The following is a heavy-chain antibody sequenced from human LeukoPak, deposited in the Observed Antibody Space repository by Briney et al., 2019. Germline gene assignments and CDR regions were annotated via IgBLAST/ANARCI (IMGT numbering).Heavy chain of an antibody. V-gene: IGHV5-51*01. CDR2: IYPDDSDA. CDR1: GYDFSSHW. D-gene: IGHD2-2*01. Sequence: GESLKISCKGSGYDFSSHWIGWVRQMPGKGLEWMGIIYPDDSDARYSPSSEGQVTISVDKSLSTAYLQWSSLKASDTAMYYCARLSAYCSSTSCSYFDYWGQGTLATVSS. CDR3: ARLSAYCSSTSCSYFDY. J-gene: IGHJ4*02.